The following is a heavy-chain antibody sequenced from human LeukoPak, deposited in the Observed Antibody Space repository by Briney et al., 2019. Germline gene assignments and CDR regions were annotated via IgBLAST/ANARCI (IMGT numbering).Heavy chain of an antibody. CDR1: GYTFTSYD. V-gene: IGHV1-8*01. Sequence: ASVKVSCKASGYTFTSYDINWVRQATGQGLEWMRWMNPNSGNTGYAQKFRGRVTMTRNTSISTAYMELSSLRSEDTAVYYCARGVWGSYFYRDYWGQGTLVTVSS. CDR2: MNPNSGNT. J-gene: IGHJ4*02. CDR3: ARGVWGSYFYRDY. D-gene: IGHD3-16*01.